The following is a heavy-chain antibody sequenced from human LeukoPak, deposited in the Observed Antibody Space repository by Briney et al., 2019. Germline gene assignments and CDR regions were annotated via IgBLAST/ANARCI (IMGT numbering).Heavy chain of an antibody. V-gene: IGHV4-30-2*01. CDR2: IYHSGST. CDR1: GGSISSGGYS. J-gene: IGHJ4*02. CDR3: ARATYGDYYFDY. D-gene: IGHD4-17*01. Sequence: SETLSLTCAVSGGSISSGGYSWSWIRQPPGKGLEWIGYIYHSGSTYCNPSLKSRVTISVDRSKNQFSLKLSSVTAADTAVYYCARATYGDYYFDYWGQGTLVTVSS.